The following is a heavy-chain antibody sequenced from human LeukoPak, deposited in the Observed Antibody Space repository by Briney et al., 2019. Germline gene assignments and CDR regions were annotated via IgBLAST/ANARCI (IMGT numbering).Heavy chain of an antibody. V-gene: IGHV4-34*01. D-gene: IGHD3-9*01. CDR2: IYYSGST. CDR1: GGSFSGYY. CDR3: ARVHYDILTGYSSYGYYYMDV. Sequence: SETLSLTCAVYGGSFSGYYWSWIRQPPGKGLEWIGTIYYSGSTYYNPSLKSRITISVDTSKNQFSLKLSSVTAADTAVYYCARVHYDILTGYSSYGYYYMDVWGKGTTVTISS. J-gene: IGHJ6*03.